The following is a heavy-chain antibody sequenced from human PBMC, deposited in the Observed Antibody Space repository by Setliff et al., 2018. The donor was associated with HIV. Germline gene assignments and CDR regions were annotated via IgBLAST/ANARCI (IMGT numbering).Heavy chain of an antibody. V-gene: IGHV3-11*04. CDR3: MYGGRTATTH. CDR2: ITNTGSST. Sequence: PGGSLRLSCAASGFTFSDYYLNWFRLAPGKGLEWISHITNTGSSTNYADSVKGRFTISRDNAKYSLYPQMNTLRVEDTAVYYCMYGGRTATTHWGQGTLVTVSS. J-gene: IGHJ4*02. CDR1: GFTFSDYY. D-gene: IGHD4-17*01.